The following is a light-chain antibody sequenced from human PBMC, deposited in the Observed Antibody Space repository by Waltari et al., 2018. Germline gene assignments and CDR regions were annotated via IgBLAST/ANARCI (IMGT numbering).Light chain of an antibody. CDR1: QSVGSN. V-gene: IGKV3-15*01. J-gene: IGKJ1*01. CDR2: SAS. CDR3: QQYNNWPWT. Sequence: EIVMTQFPATMSVPIGERATLSCRASQSVGSNYLAWYQQTPGQAPRLLISSASTRATGVPARFSGSGSGTEFTLTISSLQSEDFAIYYCQQYNNWPWTFGQGTKVEI.